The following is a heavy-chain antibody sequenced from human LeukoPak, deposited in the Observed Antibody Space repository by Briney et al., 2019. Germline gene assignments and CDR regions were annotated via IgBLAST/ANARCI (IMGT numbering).Heavy chain of an antibody. CDR2: INHSGST. CDR1: GGSFSGYY. Sequence: SETLSLTCAVYGGSFSGYYWSWIRQPPGKGLEWIGEINHSGSTNYNPSLKNRVTISVDTSKNQFSLKLSSVTAADTAVYYCARGRSFVWGSYRYTAPLDYWGQGTLVTVSS. CDR3: ARGRSFVWGSYRYTAPLDY. D-gene: IGHD3-16*02. V-gene: IGHV4-34*01. J-gene: IGHJ4*02.